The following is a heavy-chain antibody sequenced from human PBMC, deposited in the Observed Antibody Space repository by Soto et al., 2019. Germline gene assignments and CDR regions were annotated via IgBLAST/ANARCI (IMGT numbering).Heavy chain of an antibody. CDR2: IKSKTDGGTT. D-gene: IGHD2-8*01. J-gene: IGHJ4*01. Sequence: EVQRVESGGGLVKPGGPLRLSCAASGVTFSNAWMNWVRQAPGKGLEWVGRIKSKTDGGTTDYAAPVKGRFTISRDDSKNTLYLQMNTLETEDTAVYYCAADRCLNGVCFLGWWWGHVTLVTVSS. V-gene: IGHV3-15*07. CDR3: AADRCLNGVCFLGWW. CDR1: GVTFSNAW.